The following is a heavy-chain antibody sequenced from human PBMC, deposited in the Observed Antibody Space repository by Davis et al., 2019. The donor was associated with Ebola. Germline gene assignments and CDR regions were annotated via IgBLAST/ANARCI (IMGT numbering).Heavy chain of an antibody. J-gene: IGHJ4*02. V-gene: IGHV1-18*04. Sequence: ASVKVSCKASGYTFTSYGITWVRQAPGQGLEWMGWINPHNGNTNYAQNVQGRVTMTTDTSASTAYMELSSLRSEDTAVYYCASDCCGRVFDYWSQGTLVTVSS. CDR2: INPHNGNT. CDR1: GYTFTSYG. D-gene: IGHD2-15*01. CDR3: ASDCCGRVFDY.